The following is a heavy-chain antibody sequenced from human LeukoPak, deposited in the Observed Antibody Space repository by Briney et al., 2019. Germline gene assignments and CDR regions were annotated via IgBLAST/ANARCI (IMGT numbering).Heavy chain of an antibody. D-gene: IGHD6-13*01. CDR2: IYPGDSDT. J-gene: IGHJ4*02. V-gene: IGHV5-51*04. CDR3: TRGIAAAAVTTFDY. Sequence: GESLKISCKGSGYSFSNYWIGWVRQMPGRGLEWMGIIYPGDSDTRYSPSFQGQVTISAGKPISTAFLQWSSLKASDTAMYYCTRGIAAAAVTTFDYWGQGTLVTVSS. CDR1: GYSFSNYW.